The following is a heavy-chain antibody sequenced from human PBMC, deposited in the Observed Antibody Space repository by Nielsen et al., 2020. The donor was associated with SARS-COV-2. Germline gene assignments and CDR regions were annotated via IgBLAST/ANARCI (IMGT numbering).Heavy chain of an antibody. D-gene: IGHD6-13*01. CDR3: ARPLRIADYPDY. Sequence: GGSLRLSCAVSGFTFSSDWMSWVRQAPGKGLEWVANIKQDGTEKYYVDSVKGRFTISRDNAENSLSLQMNSLRAEDTAVYYCARPLRIADYPDYWGQGTLVTVSS. CDR1: GFTFSSDW. J-gene: IGHJ4*02. V-gene: IGHV3-7*01. CDR2: IKQDGTEK.